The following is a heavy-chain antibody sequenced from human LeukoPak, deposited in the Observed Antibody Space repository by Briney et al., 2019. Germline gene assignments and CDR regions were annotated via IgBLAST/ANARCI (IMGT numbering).Heavy chain of an antibody. CDR1: GFTFSKYG. D-gene: IGHD6-19*01. V-gene: IGHV3-30*18. Sequence: AGSLRLSCAASGFTFSKYGRHWVRQAPGKGLEWVAVISYDGSNTYYADSVKGRFTISRDNSKNTLYLQMNSLRTEDTALFYCAKDRDTSGWRYFDYWGQGALVTVSS. J-gene: IGHJ4*02. CDR2: ISYDGSNT. CDR3: AKDRDTSGWRYFDY.